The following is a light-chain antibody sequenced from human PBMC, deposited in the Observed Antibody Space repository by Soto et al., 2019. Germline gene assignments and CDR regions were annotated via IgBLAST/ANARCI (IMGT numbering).Light chain of an antibody. J-gene: IGKJ5*01. V-gene: IGKV1-9*01. CDR2: AAS. CDR1: EDISSY. CDR3: QQFKNYPIT. Sequence: IQLTQSPSSLSASVGDRVTFTCRASEDISSYLVWYQQKPGAAPKLLIYAASALHSGVPSRFSGSGSGTDFSLTTSSVHPEDFAVYFCQQFKNYPITFGQGTRLQIK.